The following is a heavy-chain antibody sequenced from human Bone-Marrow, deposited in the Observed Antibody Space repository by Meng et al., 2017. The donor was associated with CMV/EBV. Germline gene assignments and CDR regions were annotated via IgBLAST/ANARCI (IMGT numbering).Heavy chain of an antibody. CDR1: GFTFSDYY. Sequence: GGSLRLSCAASGFTFSDYYMNWIRQTPEKGLEWVGNIKQDESEIQYVGSVKGRFTITRDNAKNSLFLQMNSLRAEDTAVYYCARSMLEVNRYYYGMDVWGEGTPVTVSS. CDR3: ARSMLEVNRYYYGMDV. D-gene: IGHD1-1*01. J-gene: IGHJ6*04. CDR2: IKQDESEI. V-gene: IGHV3-7*01.